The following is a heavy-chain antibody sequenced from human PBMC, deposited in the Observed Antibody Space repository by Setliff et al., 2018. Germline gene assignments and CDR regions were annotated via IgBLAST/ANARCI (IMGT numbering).Heavy chain of an antibody. D-gene: IGHD3-3*01. CDR3: ARGKTFFGAFIRAFDI. CDR1: GGSIDSHY. Sequence: TSETLSLTCSVSGGSIDSHYWSWIRQPPGKGLEWIGSIYYSGNTNYNPSLKSRVTISIDTSKNQFSLKLSSVTAADTAVYHCARGKTFFGAFIRAFDIWVQGRMVTVSS. V-gene: IGHV4-59*11. J-gene: IGHJ3*02. CDR2: IYYSGNT.